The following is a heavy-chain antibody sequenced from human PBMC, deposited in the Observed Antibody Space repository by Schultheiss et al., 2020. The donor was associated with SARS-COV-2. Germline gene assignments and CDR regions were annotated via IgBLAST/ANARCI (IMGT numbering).Heavy chain of an antibody. V-gene: IGHV4-30-4*08. J-gene: IGHJ4*02. Sequence: SQTLSLTCTVSGVSISSGSYYWSWIRQPPGKGLEWIGYIYYSGSTYYNPSLKSRVTISVDTSKNQFSLKLSSVTAADTAVYYCARSRDSYGLNFDYWGQGTLVTVSS. CDR3: ARSRDSYGLNFDY. CDR2: IYYSGST. CDR1: GVSISSGSYY. D-gene: IGHD5-18*01.